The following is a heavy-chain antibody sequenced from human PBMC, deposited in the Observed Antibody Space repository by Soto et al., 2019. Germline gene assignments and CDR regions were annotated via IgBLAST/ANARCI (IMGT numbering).Heavy chain of an antibody. CDR3: ARDGPRVAGTNYYYGMDV. CDR1: GFTFSSYG. V-gene: IGHV3-33*01. Sequence: GGSLRLSCAASGFTFSSYGMHWVRQAPGKGLEWVAVIWYDGSNKYYADSVKGRFTISRDNSKNTLYLQMNSLRAEDTAVYYCARDGPRVAGTNYYYGMDVWGQGTTVTVSS. J-gene: IGHJ6*02. CDR2: IWYDGSNK. D-gene: IGHD6-19*01.